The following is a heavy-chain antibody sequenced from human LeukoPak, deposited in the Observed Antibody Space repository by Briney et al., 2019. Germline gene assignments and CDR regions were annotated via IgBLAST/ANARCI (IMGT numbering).Heavy chain of an antibody. D-gene: IGHD3-10*01. CDR1: GGSISSYY. CDR3: ARGLREFGYYYYHMDV. V-gene: IGHV4-59*12. Sequence: SETPSLTCTVSGGSISSYYWSWIRQPPGKGLEWIGYIYYSGSTNYNPSLKSRVTISADTSKNQFSLKLRSVTAADTAVYYCARGLREFGYYYYHMDVWGKGTTVTVSS. CDR2: IYYSGST. J-gene: IGHJ6*03.